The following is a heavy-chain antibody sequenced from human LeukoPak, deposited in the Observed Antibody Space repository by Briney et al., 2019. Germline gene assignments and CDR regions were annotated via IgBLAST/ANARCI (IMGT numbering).Heavy chain of an antibody. V-gene: IGHV3-23*01. CDR1: GFTFSSYA. D-gene: IGHD3-22*01. Sequence: GGSLRLSCAASGFTFSSYAMSWVRQAPGKGLEWVSAISGSGGSTYYADSVKGRFTISRDNSKNTLYLRMNSLRAEDTAVYYCAKDRDYDSSGYYYWGQGTLVTVSS. CDR2: ISGSGGST. CDR3: AKDRDYDSSGYYY. J-gene: IGHJ4*02.